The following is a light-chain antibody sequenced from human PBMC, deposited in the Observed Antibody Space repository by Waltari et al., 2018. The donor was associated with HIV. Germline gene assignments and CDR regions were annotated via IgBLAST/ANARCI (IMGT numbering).Light chain of an antibody. CDR3: LLSYDGDVV. V-gene: IGLV7-46*01. CDR1: AGGVILGIC. J-gene: IGLJ2*01. CDR2: YSN. Sequence: QPVVHQEPSFTVSQGGTVILPCASSAGGVILGICPYWFQHRHGQAPKTWIFYSNNRYSWTPARFTGSFLGGKAALTLTGAQPEDDADYYCLLSYDGDVVFGGGTKLTVL.